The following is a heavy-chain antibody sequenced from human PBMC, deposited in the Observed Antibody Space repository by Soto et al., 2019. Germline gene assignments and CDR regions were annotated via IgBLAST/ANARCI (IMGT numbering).Heavy chain of an antibody. CDR2: ISYDGDHK. J-gene: IGHJ4*02. Sequence: GGSLRLSCAASGFSFSTYAMHWVRQTPGKGLEWVAVISYDGDHKYYTDSVKGRFTISRDNSKNTLYLQMNSLRAEDTAVYYCARRELQGPIDYWCQG. CDR1: GFSFSTYA. D-gene: IGHD1-26*01. V-gene: IGHV3-30-3*01. CDR3: ARRELQGPIDY.